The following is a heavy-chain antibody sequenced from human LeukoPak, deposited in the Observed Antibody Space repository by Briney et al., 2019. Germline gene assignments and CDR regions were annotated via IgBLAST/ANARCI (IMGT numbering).Heavy chain of an antibody. CDR3: ARVSQLWFPFDY. D-gene: IGHD5-18*01. CDR1: GGAISPYY. CDR2: IYYTGST. Sequence: SETLSITCSVSGGAISPYYWSWIRQPPRKELYWIGYIYYTGSTNYNPSLKSRVTISVDTSKNQFSLKVSSVTAADTALYYRARVSQLWFPFDYWGQGTLVTVSS. V-gene: IGHV4-59*01. J-gene: IGHJ4*02.